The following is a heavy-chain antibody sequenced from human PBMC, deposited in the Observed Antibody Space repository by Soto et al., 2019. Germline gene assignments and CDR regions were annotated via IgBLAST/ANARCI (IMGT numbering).Heavy chain of an antibody. Sequence: GGSLRLSCAASGFTFSSYAMSWVRQAPGKGLEWVSAISGSGGSTYYADSVKGRFTISRDNSKNTLYLQMNSLRAEDTAVYYCAKDGGYCSGGSCYSVLFWYFDLWGRGTLVTVSS. CDR2: ISGSGGST. D-gene: IGHD2-15*01. J-gene: IGHJ2*01. CDR3: AKDGGYCSGGSCYSVLFWYFDL. V-gene: IGHV3-23*01. CDR1: GFTFSSYA.